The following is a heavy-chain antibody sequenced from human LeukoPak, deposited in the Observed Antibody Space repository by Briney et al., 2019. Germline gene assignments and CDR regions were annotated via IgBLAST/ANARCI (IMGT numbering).Heavy chain of an antibody. CDR3: ARGRTMVGFMDV. CDR2: MNPNSGNT. V-gene: IGHV1-8*02. D-gene: IGHD3-10*01. CDR1: GYTFTGYY. Sequence: ASVKVSCKASGYTFTGYYIHWVRQASGQGLEWMGWMNPNSGNTGYAQKFRGRVTMTRNTSISTAYMELSSLRSEDTAVYYCARGRTMVGFMDVWGKGTTVTISS. J-gene: IGHJ6*03.